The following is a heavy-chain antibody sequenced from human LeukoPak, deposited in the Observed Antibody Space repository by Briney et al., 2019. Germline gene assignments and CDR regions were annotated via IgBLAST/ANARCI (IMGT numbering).Heavy chain of an antibody. Sequence: SETLSLTCTVSGGSISSYYWSWIRQPPGKGLEWIGYIYYSGSTNYNPSLKSRVTISVDTSKNQFSLKLSSVTAADTAVYYCAREGYSGSAGSDFDYWGQGTLVTASS. CDR3: AREGYSGSAGSDFDY. CDR2: IYYSGST. CDR1: GGSISSYY. V-gene: IGHV4-59*01. J-gene: IGHJ4*02. D-gene: IGHD1-26*01.